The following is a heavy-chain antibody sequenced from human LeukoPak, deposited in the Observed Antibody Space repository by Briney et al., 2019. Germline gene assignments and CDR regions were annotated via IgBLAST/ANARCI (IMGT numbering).Heavy chain of an antibody. CDR3: AKDLITMVRGSPMDV. V-gene: IGHV3-23*01. J-gene: IGHJ6*02. CDR1: GFTFSSYA. CDR2: ISGSGGNT. D-gene: IGHD3-10*01. Sequence: GGSLRLSCAASGFTFSSYAMSWVRQAPGKGLEWISVISGSGGNTNYAASVKGRFTISRDDSKNTLYLQMNSLRGDDTAVYYCAKDLITMVRGSPMDVWGQGTTVTVSS.